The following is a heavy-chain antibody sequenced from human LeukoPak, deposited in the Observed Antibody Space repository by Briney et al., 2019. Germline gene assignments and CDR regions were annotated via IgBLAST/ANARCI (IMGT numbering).Heavy chain of an antibody. CDR1: GFTFSSYS. Sequence: GGSLRLSXAASGFTFSSYSMNWVRQAPGKGLEWVSSISSSSSYIYYADSVKGRFTISRDNAKNSLYLQMNSLRAEDTAVYYCARVVGGIELDYWGQGTLVTVSS. V-gene: IGHV3-21*01. CDR3: ARVVGGIELDY. CDR2: ISSSSSYI. D-gene: IGHD5-18*01. J-gene: IGHJ4*02.